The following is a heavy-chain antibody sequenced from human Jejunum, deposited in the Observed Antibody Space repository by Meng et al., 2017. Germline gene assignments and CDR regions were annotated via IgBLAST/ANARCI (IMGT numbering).Heavy chain of an antibody. V-gene: IGHV4-4*02. CDR2: VWPSGAN. J-gene: IGHJ1*01. Sequence: QVQLQASGPGLVKPSGTLSLTCTVSGGSTTAPFYWTWIRQAPGKGLEWIGEVWPSGANYYNPSLSSRITISIDTSNNQFSLEVAFLTAADTAVYYCARAIRERYFDSWGQGTLVTVSS. CDR3: ARAIRERYFDS. CDR1: GGSTTAPFY. D-gene: IGHD3-16*01.